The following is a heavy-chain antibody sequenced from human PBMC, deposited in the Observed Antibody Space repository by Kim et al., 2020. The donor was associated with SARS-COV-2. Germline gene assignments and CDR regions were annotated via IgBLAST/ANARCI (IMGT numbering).Heavy chain of an antibody. CDR1: GFTFGSYD. CDR3: AIERAVVGATMASPLEFDS. J-gene: IGHJ4*02. V-gene: IGHV3-23*01. D-gene: IGHD1-26*01. Sequence: GGSLRLSCGASGFTFGSYDMSWVRQAPGKGLEWVSAISGSGRSTYYADSVKGRFTISRDNSKNTLYLQMNSLRAEDTAVYYCAIERAVVGATMASPLEFDSWGPGTLVTVSS. CDR2: ISGSGRST.